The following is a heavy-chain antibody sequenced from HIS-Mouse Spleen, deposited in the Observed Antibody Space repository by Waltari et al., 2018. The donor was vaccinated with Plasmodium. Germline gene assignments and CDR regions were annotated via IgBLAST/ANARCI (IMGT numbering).Heavy chain of an antibody. V-gene: IGHV4-31*03. D-gene: IGHD6-13*01. CDR1: GGSISSGGYY. Sequence: QVQLQESGPGLVKPSQTLSLTCTVSGGSISSGGYYWSWLRQYPGKGLGWIGYIYYRGRNDYDPSLKSRVTIAVDTSKNQFSLKLSSVSAADTAVYYGARSIAATVTFYFDYWGQGTLVTVSS. J-gene: IGHJ4*02. CDR3: ARSIAATVTFYFDY. CDR2: IYYRGRN.